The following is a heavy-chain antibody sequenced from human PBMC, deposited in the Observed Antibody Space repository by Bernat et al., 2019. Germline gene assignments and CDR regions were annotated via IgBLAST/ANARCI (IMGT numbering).Heavy chain of an antibody. V-gene: IGHV3-15*01. CDR3: ATESVESQTPFNAFDV. J-gene: IGHJ3*01. CDR2: IRSQAAGGTI. Sequence: VQLVESGGGLVEPGGSLRLSCIASGFTFSNAWMNWVRQAPGEGLEWVGRIRSQAAGGTIDYAAPVKGRFTLSRDDSKNTLYLQMNSLKTGDTAVYYCATESVESQTPFNAFDVWGQGTMVTVSS. CDR1: GFTFSNAW.